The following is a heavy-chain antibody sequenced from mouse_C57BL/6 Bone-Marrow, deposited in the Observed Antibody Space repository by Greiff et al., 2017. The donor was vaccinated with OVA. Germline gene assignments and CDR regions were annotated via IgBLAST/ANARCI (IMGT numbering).Heavy chain of an antibody. CDR1: GYAFTNYL. J-gene: IGHJ3*01. Sequence: VQLQQSGAELVRPGTSVKVSCKASGYAFTNYLIEWVKQRPGQGLEWIGVINPGSGGTNYNEKFKGKATLTADKSSSTAYMQLSSLTSEDSAVYFCASSERLRRGAYWGQATLVTVSA. CDR3: ASSERLRRGAY. V-gene: IGHV1-54*01. CDR2: INPGSGGT. D-gene: IGHD2-2*01.